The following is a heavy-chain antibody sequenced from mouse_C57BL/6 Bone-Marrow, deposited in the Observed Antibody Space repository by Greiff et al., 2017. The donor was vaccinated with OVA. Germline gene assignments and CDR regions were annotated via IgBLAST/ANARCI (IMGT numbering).Heavy chain of an antibody. V-gene: IGHV1-15*01. CDR3: TRYPFITTVVARDY. J-gene: IGHJ2*01. Sequence: QVQLQQSGAELVRPGASVTLSCKASGYTFTDYEMHWVKQTPVHGLEWIGAIDPETGGTAYNQKFKGKAILTADKSSSTAYMELRSPTSEDSAVYYCTRYPFITTVVARDYWGQGTTLTVSS. D-gene: IGHD1-1*01. CDR1: GYTFTDYE. CDR2: IDPETGGT.